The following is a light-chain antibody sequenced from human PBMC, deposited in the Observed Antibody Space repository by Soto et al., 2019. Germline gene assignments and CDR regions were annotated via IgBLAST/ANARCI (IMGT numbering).Light chain of an antibody. V-gene: IGKV1-5*03. CDR3: QQYSHYTS. CDR2: KAS. Sequence: DIQMTQSPYTLSASVGDRVTITCRASQSVSSWLAWYQHKPGKAPKLLISKASRLQSGVPSRFSGSGSGTELTLTISSLQPDDSATYYCQQYSHYTSFGQGTKLELK. J-gene: IGKJ2*01. CDR1: QSVSSW.